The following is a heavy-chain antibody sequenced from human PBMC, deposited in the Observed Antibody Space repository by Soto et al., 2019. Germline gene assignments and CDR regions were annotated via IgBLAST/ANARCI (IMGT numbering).Heavy chain of an antibody. D-gene: IGHD6-13*01. J-gene: IGHJ5*02. CDR1: GYTFTYRY. CDR3: ASGAAAGTDRNWFDP. V-gene: IGHV1-45*02. Sequence: ASVKVSCKASGYTFTYRYLHWVRQAPGQALEWMGWITPFNGNTNYAQKFQDRVTITRDRSMSTAYMELSSLRSEDTAMYYCASGAAAGTDRNWFDPWGQGTLVTVSS. CDR2: ITPFNGNT.